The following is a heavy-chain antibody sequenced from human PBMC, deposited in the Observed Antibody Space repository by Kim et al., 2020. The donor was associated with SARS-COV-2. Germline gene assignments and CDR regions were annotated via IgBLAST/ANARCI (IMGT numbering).Heavy chain of an antibody. J-gene: IGHJ4*02. D-gene: IGHD3-10*01. CDR3: AGYYYGSGSYYRSIDY. V-gene: IGHV3-23*01. Sequence: DSLKGRLTISRDNSKNALSLQRNSLRAEDTAIYYCAGYYYGSGSYYRSIDYWGQGTLVTVSS.